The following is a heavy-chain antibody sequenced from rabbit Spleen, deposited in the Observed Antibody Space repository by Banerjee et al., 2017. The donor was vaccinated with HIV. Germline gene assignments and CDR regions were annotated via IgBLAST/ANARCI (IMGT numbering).Heavy chain of an antibody. Sequence: HLKESGGGLVQPGGSLKLSCKASGFTLSSYYMNWVRQAPGKGLEWIGYIDPVFGITYYASWVNGRFSISRENAQNTVFLQMTSLTAADTATYFCVRDRADIGGDYGPYYFDLWGPGTLVTVS. CDR3: VRDRADIGGDYGPYYFDL. CDR1: GFTLSSYY. J-gene: IGHJ4*01. D-gene: IGHD2-1*01. V-gene: IGHV1S7*01. CDR2: IDPVFGIT.